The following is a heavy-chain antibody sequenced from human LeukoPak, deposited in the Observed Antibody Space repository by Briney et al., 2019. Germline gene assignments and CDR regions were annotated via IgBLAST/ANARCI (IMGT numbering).Heavy chain of an antibody. D-gene: IGHD3-9*01. CDR3: AARDYDIXXXPXXKYYFDY. J-gene: IGHJ4*02. Sequence: PSETLSLTCAVYGGSFSGYYWSWIRQPPGKGLEWIGEINHSGSTNYNPSLKSRVTISVDTSKNQFSLKLSSVTAADTAVYYCAARDYDIXXXPXXKYYFDYWGQGTLVT. CDR2: INHSGST. CDR1: GGSFSGYY. V-gene: IGHV4-34*01.